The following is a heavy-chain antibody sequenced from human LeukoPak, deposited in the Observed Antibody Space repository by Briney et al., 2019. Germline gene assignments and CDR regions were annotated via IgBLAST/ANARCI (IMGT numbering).Heavy chain of an antibody. J-gene: IGHJ4*02. D-gene: IGHD3-10*01. CDR1: GGSISSSSYY. CDR3: VRLWGVIITD. Sequence: SETLSLTCTVSGGSISSSSYYWGWIRQPPGKGLEWIGSIYYSGSTYYNPSLKSRVTISVDTSENQFSLKLSSVTAADTAVYYCVRLWGVIITDWGQGTLVTVSS. V-gene: IGHV4-39*01. CDR2: IYYSGST.